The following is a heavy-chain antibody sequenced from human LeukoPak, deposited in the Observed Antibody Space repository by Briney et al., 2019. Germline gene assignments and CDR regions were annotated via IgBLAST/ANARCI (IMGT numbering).Heavy chain of an antibody. CDR3: GGGGGQLEC. Sequence: GGSLRLSCAASGFSFSSYWMSWVRQAPGKGLEWVANIKQDGSDKYYLTSVRGRFTISRDNAKNSLFLQMNSLRVEDTAVYYCGGGGGQLECWGQGTLGTV. CDR2: IKQDGSDK. CDR1: GFSFSSYW. J-gene: IGHJ4*02. V-gene: IGHV3-7*03. D-gene: IGHD2-15*01.